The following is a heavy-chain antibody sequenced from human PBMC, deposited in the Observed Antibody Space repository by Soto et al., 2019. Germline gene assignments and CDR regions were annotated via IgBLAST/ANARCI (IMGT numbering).Heavy chain of an antibody. Sequence: QVQLQESGPGLVKPSQTLSLTCTVSGGSISSGGYYWSWIRQHPGKGLEWIGYIYYSGSTYYNPSLKSRVTISVDTSKNQFYLKLSSVTAADTAVYYCARDDYGDYSVDYWGQGTLVTVSS. CDR3: ARDDYGDYSVDY. CDR1: GGSISSGGYY. D-gene: IGHD4-17*01. V-gene: IGHV4-31*03. J-gene: IGHJ4*02. CDR2: IYYSGST.